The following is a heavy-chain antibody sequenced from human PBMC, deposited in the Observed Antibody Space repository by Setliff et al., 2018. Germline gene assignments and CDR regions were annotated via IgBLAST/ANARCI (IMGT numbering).Heavy chain of an antibody. CDR3: ARHGLQFLEWLSAFDY. Sequence: PSETLSLTCTVSGGPVTRTTTFWGWVRQTPGKGLEWIGSTYDSGSTYYNPSLNSRVTISEDTSKNQFSLKLTSVTAADAAVYYCARHGLQFLEWLSAFDYWGQGTLVTV. V-gene: IGHV4-39*07. CDR1: GGPVTRTTTF. D-gene: IGHD3-3*01. CDR2: TYDSGST. J-gene: IGHJ4*02.